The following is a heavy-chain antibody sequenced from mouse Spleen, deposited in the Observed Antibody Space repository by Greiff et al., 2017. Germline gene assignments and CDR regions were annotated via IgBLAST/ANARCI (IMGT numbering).Heavy chain of an antibody. D-gene: IGHD1-1*01. CDR2: IDPSDSYT. CDR3: ARGSLSSYNWYFDV. J-gene: IGHJ1*03. Sequence: QVQLQQPGAELVKPGASVKLSCKASGYTFTSYWMQWVKQRPGQGLEWIGEIDPSDSYTNYNQKFKGKATLTVDTSSSTAYMQLSSLTSEDSAVYYCARGSLSSYNWYFDVWGTGTTVTVSS. V-gene: IGHV1-50*01. CDR1: GYTFTSYW.